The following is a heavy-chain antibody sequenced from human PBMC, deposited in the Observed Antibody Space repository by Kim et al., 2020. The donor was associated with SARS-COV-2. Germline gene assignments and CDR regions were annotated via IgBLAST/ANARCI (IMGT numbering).Heavy chain of an antibody. D-gene: IGHD6-19*01. V-gene: IGHV3-53*01. Sequence: GRFTISRDNAKNTVYLQLNSLRGDDSAVYYCAREGIGVDGSSSDYYYGMDVWGQGTTVTVSS. J-gene: IGHJ6*02. CDR3: AREGIGVDGSSSDYYYGMDV.